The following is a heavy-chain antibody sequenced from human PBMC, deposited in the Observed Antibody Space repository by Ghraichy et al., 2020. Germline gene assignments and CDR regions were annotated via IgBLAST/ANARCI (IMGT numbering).Heavy chain of an antibody. CDR2: ISYDGSNK. Sequence: GESLNISCAASGFTFSSYAMHWVRQAPGKGLDWVAVISYDGSNKYYADSVKGRFTISRDNSKNTLYLQMNSLRAEDTAVYYCARDSTVTTLDYWGQGTLVTVSS. J-gene: IGHJ4*02. CDR1: GFTFSSYA. V-gene: IGHV3-30-3*01. CDR3: ARDSTVTTLDY. D-gene: IGHD4-17*01.